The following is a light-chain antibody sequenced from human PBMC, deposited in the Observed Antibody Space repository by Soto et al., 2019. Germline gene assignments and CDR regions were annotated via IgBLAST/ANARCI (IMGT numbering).Light chain of an antibody. CDR1: QSIRSH. V-gene: IGKV1-39*01. CDR3: QQSFSSPFT. J-gene: IGKJ3*01. Sequence: DIQMTQSPSSLSASVGDRVSITCRASQSIRSHLNWYQQKAGKAPKVLIYAASSLQGGVPSRVSGSGSGTDFTLTIKSLQPEDFATYYCQQSFSSPFTFGPGTKVDIK. CDR2: AAS.